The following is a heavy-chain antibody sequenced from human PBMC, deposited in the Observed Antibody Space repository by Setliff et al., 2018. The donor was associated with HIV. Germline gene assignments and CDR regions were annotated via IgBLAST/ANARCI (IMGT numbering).Heavy chain of an antibody. CDR1: GYTFTRYD. CDR3: ARDDRGRVRGVGPFDP. D-gene: IGHD3-10*01. J-gene: IGHJ5*02. Sequence: ASVKVSCKASGYTFTRYDIKWVRQATGQGLEWMGWMNPNSGNTGYAQKFQGRVTMTRSTSISTAYMDLRSLRSDDTAVYYCARDDRGRVRGVGPFDPWGQGTQVTVSS. V-gene: IGHV1-8*01. CDR2: MNPNSGNT.